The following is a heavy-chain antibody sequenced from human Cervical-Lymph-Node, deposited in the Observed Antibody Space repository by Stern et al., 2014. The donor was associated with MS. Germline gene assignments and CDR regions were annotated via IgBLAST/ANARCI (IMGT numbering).Heavy chain of an antibody. CDR2: IITLFGPG. Sequence: QDQLVQSGAEVKKPGSSVKVSCKASGGTFSSYVITWVRQTPGQTFEWMGGIITLFGPGNYAQKFQDRITITADESTSTVYMELRNLRSEDTAIYYCVIDTNWFDPWGQGTLVTVSS. CDR3: VIDTNWFDP. V-gene: IGHV1-69*12. J-gene: IGHJ5*02. CDR1: GGTFSSYV.